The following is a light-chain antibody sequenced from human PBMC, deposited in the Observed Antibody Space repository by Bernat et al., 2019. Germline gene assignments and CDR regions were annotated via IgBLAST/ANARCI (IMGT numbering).Light chain of an antibody. Sequence: EIVLTQSPGTLSLSPGDRATLSCRASQSVSSRFFAWCQQKPGQAPRLLIYDTSTTANGIPDRFSGSGSGTDFTLTISRLEPEDFAVYFCQQYGNSPMYTFGQGNNLELK. J-gene: IGKJ2*01. CDR2: DTS. V-gene: IGKV3-20*01. CDR1: QSVSSRF. CDR3: QQYGNSPMYT.